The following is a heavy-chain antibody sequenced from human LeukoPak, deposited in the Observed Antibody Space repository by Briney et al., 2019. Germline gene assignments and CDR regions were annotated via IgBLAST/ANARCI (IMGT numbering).Heavy chain of an antibody. CDR3: ARQPRYCSGGSYSLFDYFDY. CDR1: GDGFTSYW. V-gene: IGHV5-10-1*01. J-gene: IGHJ4*02. D-gene: IGHD2-15*01. CDR2: IDPSDCYT. Sequence: GAALKISFKGPGDGFTSYWITWGRRRPGKGGGGMGRIDPSDCYTNYNPSFQGHVTISADKSISTGYLQWSSLKASDTAMYYCARQPRYCSGGSYSLFDYFDYWGQGTLVTVSS.